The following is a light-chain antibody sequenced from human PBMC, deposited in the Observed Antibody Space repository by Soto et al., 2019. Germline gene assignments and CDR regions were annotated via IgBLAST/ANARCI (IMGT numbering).Light chain of an antibody. CDR3: QQYNNWPPVT. J-gene: IGKJ5*01. CDR2: GAS. Sequence: EIVMTQSPATLSVSPGERATISCRASQSVSSNLSWYQQKPGQAPRLLIYGASTRATGIPARFSGSGSGTEFTLTISSLQSEDFAVYYCQQYNNWPPVTFGQGTRLEIK. CDR1: QSVSSN. V-gene: IGKV3-15*01.